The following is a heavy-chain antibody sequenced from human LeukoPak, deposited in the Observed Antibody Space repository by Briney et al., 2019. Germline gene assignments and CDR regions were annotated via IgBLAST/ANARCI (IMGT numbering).Heavy chain of an antibody. D-gene: IGHD2-8*02. Sequence: GESLKISCKGSGYLFANYWIAWVRQMPGKGLEWMGIIHPGNSDIRYSPSFRGQVTISADKSISTSYPQWSSLKASDTAIYYCARAPTGFPNWFDPWGQGTLVTVSS. CDR1: GYLFANYW. V-gene: IGHV5-51*01. J-gene: IGHJ5*02. CDR3: ARAPTGFPNWFDP. CDR2: IHPGNSDI.